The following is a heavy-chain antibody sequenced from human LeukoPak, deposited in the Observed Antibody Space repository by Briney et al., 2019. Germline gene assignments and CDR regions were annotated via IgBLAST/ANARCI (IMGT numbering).Heavy chain of an antibody. Sequence: PSGTLSLTCAVSGGSISSSNWWSWVRQPPGKGLEWIGEIYHSGSTNYNPSLKSRVTISVDTSKNQFSLKLSSVTAADTAVYYCASPLMTTVTTEDAFDIWGQGTMVTVSS. CDR2: IYHSGST. J-gene: IGHJ3*02. CDR1: GGSISSSNW. D-gene: IGHD4-17*01. CDR3: ASPLMTTVTTEDAFDI. V-gene: IGHV4-4*02.